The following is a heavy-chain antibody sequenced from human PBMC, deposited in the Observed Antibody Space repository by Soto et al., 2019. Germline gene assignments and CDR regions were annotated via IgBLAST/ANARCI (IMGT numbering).Heavy chain of an antibody. Sequence: SDTPSLPRTMFAGSIAKSKYYWYGVSEQTGQRLEWTGSIYYSENTYYNPSLKSRVTIYLDTSKNQFSLKLSSVTAADTAVYYCVSRTVTICNDFDIWGEGTMV. D-gene: IGHD4-17*01. CDR3: VSRTVTICNDFDI. J-gene: IGHJ3*02. CDR2: IYYSENT. V-gene: IGHV4-39*05. CDR1: AGSIAKSKYY.